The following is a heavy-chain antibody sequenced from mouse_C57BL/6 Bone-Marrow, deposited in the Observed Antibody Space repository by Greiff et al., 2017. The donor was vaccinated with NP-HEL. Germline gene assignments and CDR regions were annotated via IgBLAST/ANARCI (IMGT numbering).Heavy chain of an antibody. Sequence: VQLKESGPELVKPGDSVKISCKASGYSFTGYFMNWVMQSHGKSLEWIGRINPYNGDTFYNQKFKGKATLTVDKSSSTAHMELRSLTSEDSAVYYCARLDYDYDGFDYWGQGTTLTVSS. J-gene: IGHJ2*01. CDR2: INPYNGDT. CDR3: ARLDYDYDGFDY. CDR1: GYSFTGYF. D-gene: IGHD2-4*01. V-gene: IGHV1-20*01.